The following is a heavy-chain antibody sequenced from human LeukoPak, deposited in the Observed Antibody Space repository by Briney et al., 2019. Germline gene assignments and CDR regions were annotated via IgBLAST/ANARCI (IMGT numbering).Heavy chain of an antibody. V-gene: IGHV4-39*01. CDR1: GGSISSSSYY. CDR2: IYYSGSA. J-gene: IGHJ4*02. Sequence: SETLSLTCTVSGGSISSSSYYWGWIRQPPGKGLEWIGSIYYSGSAYYNPSLKSRVTISVDTSKNQFSLKLSSVTAADTAVYYCARHQSTYYYGSGSYYTNSPFDYWGQGTLVTVSS. CDR3: ARHQSTYYYGSGSYYTNSPFDY. D-gene: IGHD3-10*01.